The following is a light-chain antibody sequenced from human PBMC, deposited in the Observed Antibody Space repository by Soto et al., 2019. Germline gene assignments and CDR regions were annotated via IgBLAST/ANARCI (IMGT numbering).Light chain of an antibody. CDR3: NSQRSSGTRV. Sequence: QSVLTQPASVSGSPGQSISSSCTGTSGDVGGYKHVSWYQHHPGKAPKLMIYEVSNRPSGVSNRFSGSKSGYTASLTISGLQAEDEADYYCNSQRSSGTRVFGTGTKVTVL. J-gene: IGLJ1*01. CDR2: EVS. V-gene: IGLV2-14*01. CDR1: SGDVGGYKH.